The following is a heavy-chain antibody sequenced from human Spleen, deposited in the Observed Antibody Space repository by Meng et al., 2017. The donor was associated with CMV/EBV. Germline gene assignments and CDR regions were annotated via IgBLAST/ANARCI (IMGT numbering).Heavy chain of an antibody. CDR2: IYSGGGRT. CDR1: GFTFSSYA. CDR3: AKSPKGDYYYNNMDV. J-gene: IGHJ6*02. V-gene: IGHV3-23*03. Sequence: GESLKISCAASGFTFSSYAMSWVRQAPGKGLEWVSVIYSGGGRTYYSDSVKGRFTISRDNSKNTLYLQMNSLRAGDTAVYYCAKSPKGDYYYNNMDVWGQGTTVTVSS.